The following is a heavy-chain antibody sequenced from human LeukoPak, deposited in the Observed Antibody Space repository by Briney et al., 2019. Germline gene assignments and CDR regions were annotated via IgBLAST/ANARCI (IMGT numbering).Heavy chain of an antibody. Sequence: GGSLRLSCAASGFTFDDYGMSWVRQAPGKGLEWVSNINWNGGSTGYADSVRGRFTISRDHAKNSLYLQMHSLRAEDTAVYYCARVVWGQLTYYFDYWGQGRLVTVSS. CDR2: INWNGGST. J-gene: IGHJ4*02. CDR1: GFTFDDYG. D-gene: IGHD3-16*01. CDR3: ARVVWGQLTYYFDY. V-gene: IGHV3-20*04.